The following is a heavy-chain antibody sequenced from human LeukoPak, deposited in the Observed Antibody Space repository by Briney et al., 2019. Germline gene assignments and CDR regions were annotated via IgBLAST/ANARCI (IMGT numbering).Heavy chain of an antibody. V-gene: IGHV4-59*08. D-gene: IGHD6-19*01. J-gene: IGHJ4*02. CDR3: ARAVAGTPYFDY. CDR1: APSISSYY. Sequence: SQTLSPTCTVSAPSISSYYWSWIRQPPGKGLEWLGYIYYIGTTNYNPSLKSRATISVDTPKNQFSLKLSSVTAADTPVFYCARAVAGTPYFDYWGKGTLVTVSS. CDR2: IYYIGTT.